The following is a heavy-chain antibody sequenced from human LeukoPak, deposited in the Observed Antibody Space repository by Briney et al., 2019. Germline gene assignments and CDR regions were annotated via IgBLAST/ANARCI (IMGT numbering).Heavy chain of an antibody. J-gene: IGHJ4*02. D-gene: IGHD6-19*01. CDR3: ARAGFSGWPPQPPDY. Sequence: ASVKVSCKVSGYTFTGYYMHWVRQAPGQGLEWMGWINPNSGGTNYAQKFQGRVTMTRDTSISTAYMELSRLRSDDTAVYYCARAGFSGWPPQPPDYWGQGTLVTVSS. CDR1: GYTFTGYY. CDR2: INPNSGGT. V-gene: IGHV1-2*02.